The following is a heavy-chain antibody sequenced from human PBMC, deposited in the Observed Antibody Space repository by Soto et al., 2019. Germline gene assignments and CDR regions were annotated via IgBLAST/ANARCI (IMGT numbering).Heavy chain of an antibody. CDR2: VCYSGRS. CDR3: VSQRTSVLTKAYVDY. J-gene: IGHJ4*02. V-gene: IGHV4-39*01. D-gene: IGHD2-8*01. Sequence: SETLSLTCTFSGGSVSNRNYDWAWIRQSPGKGLEWIGSVCYSGRSYSKSSVKSRVTISVDTSKNQFSLNLNSVTASDAAVYYCVSQRTSVLTKAYVDYWGPGAMVTVSS. CDR1: GGSVSNRNYD.